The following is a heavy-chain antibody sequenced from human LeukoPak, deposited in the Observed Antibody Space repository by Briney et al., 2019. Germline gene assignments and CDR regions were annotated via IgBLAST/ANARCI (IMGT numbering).Heavy chain of an antibody. Sequence: SETLSLTCTVSGGSMSSGSYYWSWIRQPAGKGLEWIGRIFTSGSTTYNPSLKSRVTISVDTSNNQFSLKLTSVTAADTAVYYCARDPGILTGSYYFDYWGQGNLVTVSS. CDR3: ARDPGILTGSYYFDY. V-gene: IGHV4-61*02. J-gene: IGHJ4*02. CDR2: IFTSGST. D-gene: IGHD3-9*01. CDR1: GGSMSSGSYY.